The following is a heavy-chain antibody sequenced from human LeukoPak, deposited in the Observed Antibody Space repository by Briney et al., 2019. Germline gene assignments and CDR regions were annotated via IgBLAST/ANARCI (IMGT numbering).Heavy chain of an antibody. Sequence: TGGSLRLSCAASGFTFSSYAMSWVRQAPGKGLEWVSAISGSGGSTYYADSVKGRFTISRDNSKNTLYLQMNSLRAEDTAVYYCAKGAVAGTGNYLDYWGQGTLVTVSS. CDR2: ISGSGGST. CDR1: GFTFSSYA. CDR3: AKGAVAGTGNYLDY. D-gene: IGHD6-19*01. J-gene: IGHJ4*02. V-gene: IGHV3-23*01.